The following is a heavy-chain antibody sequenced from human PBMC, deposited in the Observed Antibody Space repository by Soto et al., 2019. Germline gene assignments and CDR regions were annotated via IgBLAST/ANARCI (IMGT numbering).Heavy chain of an antibody. Sequence: SVKVSCKASGGTFSSYAISWVRQAPGQGLEWMGGIIPIFGTANYAQKFQGRVTITADESTSTAYMELSSLRSEDTAVYYCARDEVRYYDSSGYLGFDYWGQGTLVTVSS. J-gene: IGHJ4*02. D-gene: IGHD3-22*01. V-gene: IGHV1-69*13. CDR2: IIPIFGTA. CDR3: ARDEVRYYDSSGYLGFDY. CDR1: GGTFSSYA.